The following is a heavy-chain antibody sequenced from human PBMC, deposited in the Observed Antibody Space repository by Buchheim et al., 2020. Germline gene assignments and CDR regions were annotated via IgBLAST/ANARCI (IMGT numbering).Heavy chain of an antibody. CDR2: ISYDGSNK. CDR3: AKDRLELRSWLDY. V-gene: IGHV3-30*18. D-gene: IGHD1-7*01. Sequence: QVQLVESGGGVVQPGRSLRLSCAASGFTFSSYGMHWVRQAPGKGLEWVAVISYDGSNKYYADSVKGRFTISRDNSKNTLYLQMNSLRAEDTAVYYCAKDRLELRSWLDYWGQGTL. CDR1: GFTFSSYG. J-gene: IGHJ4*02.